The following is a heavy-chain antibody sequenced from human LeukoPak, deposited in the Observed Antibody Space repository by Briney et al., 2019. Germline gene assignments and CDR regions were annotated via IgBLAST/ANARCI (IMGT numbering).Heavy chain of an antibody. CDR3: ARDYIVAPGDRDAFDI. J-gene: IGHJ3*02. Sequence: PSETLSLTCTVSGGSISSYYRSRIRQPAGKGLEWIGRIYTSGSTNYNPSLKSRVTMSVDTSKNQFSLKLSSVTAADTAVYYCARDYIVAPGDRDAFDIWGQGTMVTVSS. V-gene: IGHV4-4*07. CDR1: GGSISSYY. D-gene: IGHD2-21*01. CDR2: IYTSGST.